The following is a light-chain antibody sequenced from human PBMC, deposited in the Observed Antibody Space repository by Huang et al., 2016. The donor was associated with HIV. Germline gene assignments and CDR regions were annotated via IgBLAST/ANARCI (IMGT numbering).Light chain of an antibody. CDR1: QIVSSH. V-gene: IGKV3-15*01. J-gene: IGKJ3*01. CDR3: QQYNDFRST. CDR2: AAS. Sequence: ETAMTQSPVTLSVSPGDRASLSCRSSQIVSSHLAWYQQKPGQAPRLLIYAASTRATGVPARFSGSGAGTEFTLTISTLQSEDSAVYYCQQYNDFRSTFGPGTRVEIK.